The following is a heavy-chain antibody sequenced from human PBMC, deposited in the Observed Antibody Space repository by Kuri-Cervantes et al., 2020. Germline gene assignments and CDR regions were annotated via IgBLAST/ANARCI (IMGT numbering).Heavy chain of an antibody. CDR2: ISAYNGNT. J-gene: IGHJ3*02. V-gene: IGHV1-18*01. D-gene: IGHD5-12*01. CDR1: GYTFTSYG. CDR3: ARGLATRGWGAFDI. Sequence: ASVKVSCKASGYTFTSYGISWVRQAPGQGLEWMGWISAYNGNTNYAQKLQGRVTMTTDTSTSTAYMELSSLRSEDTAVYYCARGLATRGWGAFDIWGQGTMVTVSS.